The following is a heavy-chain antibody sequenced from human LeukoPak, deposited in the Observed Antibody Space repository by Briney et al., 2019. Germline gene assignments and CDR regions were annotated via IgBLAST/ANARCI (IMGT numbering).Heavy chain of an antibody. CDR2: IRYDGSNN. J-gene: IGHJ5*02. V-gene: IGHV3-30*02. CDR3: AKDPAAAYGSGSYYPNWFDP. CDR1: GFTFSSYG. Sequence: GSRVLSCAASGFTFSSYGMHGVRQAPGKGVGGVAFIRYDGSNNYYADSVKGRFTISRDNSKNTLYLQTNSLRAEDTAVYYCAKDPAAAYGSGSYYPNWFDPWGQGTLVTVSS. D-gene: IGHD3-10*01.